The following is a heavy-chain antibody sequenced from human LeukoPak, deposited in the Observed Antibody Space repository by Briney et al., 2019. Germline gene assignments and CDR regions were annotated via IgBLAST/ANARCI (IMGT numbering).Heavy chain of an antibody. CDR2: ISSNGDNT. CDR3: VRGTGY. V-gene: IGHV3-64D*06. J-gene: IGHJ4*02. CDR1: GLTYSTYV. Sequence: PGGSLRLSCSVSGLTYSTYVMHCVPEAPGGGLEYVSAISSNGDNTYYADSVKGRFTISRDNSKNTLYLQMSRLRADGTAVYFCVRGTGYWGQGTLVTVSS.